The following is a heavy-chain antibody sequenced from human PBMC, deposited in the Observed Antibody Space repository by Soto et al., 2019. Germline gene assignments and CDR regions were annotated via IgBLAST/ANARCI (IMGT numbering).Heavy chain of an antibody. D-gene: IGHD4-4*01. V-gene: IGHV1-46*01. CDR3: ARDRQSSVTTPYYYYYGMDV. J-gene: IGHJ6*02. CDR2: INPSGGST. Sequence: QVQLVQSEAEVRKPGASVKISCKASGYIFTSYYMHWVRQAPGQGLEWMGIINPSGGSTSYAQKFQGRVTMTRDTSTSTVYMELSSLRSEDTAVYYCARDRQSSVTTPYYYYYGMDVWGQGTTVTVSS. CDR1: GYIFTSYY.